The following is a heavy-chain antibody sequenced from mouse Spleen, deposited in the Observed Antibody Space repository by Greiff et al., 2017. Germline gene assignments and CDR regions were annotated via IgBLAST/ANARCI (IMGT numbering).Heavy chain of an antibody. V-gene: IGHV1-80*01. CDR3: ARSWLLSMDY. CDR2: IYPGDGDT. D-gene: IGHD2-3*01. J-gene: IGHJ4*01. Sequence: QVQLKESGAELVKPGASVKISCKASGYAFSSYWMNWVKQRPGKGLEWIGQIYPGDGDTNYNGKFKGKATLTADKSSSTAYMQLSSLTSEDSAVYFCARSWLLSMDYWGQGTSVTVSS. CDR1: GYAFSSYW.